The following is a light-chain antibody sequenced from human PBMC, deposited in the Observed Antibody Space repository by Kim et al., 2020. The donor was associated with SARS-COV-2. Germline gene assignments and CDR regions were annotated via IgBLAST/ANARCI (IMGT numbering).Light chain of an antibody. CDR1: QSVSSN. CDR3: HKDNKLRRT. CDR2: GAS. V-gene: IGKV3-15*01. Sequence: EIVMTQSPATLSVSPGERATLSCRASQSVSSNLAWYQQKPGQAPRLLIYGASTRATGIPARFSGSGSGTEFTLTISSLQSEDFAVYYCHKDNKLRRTFGQGTKVDIK. J-gene: IGKJ1*01.